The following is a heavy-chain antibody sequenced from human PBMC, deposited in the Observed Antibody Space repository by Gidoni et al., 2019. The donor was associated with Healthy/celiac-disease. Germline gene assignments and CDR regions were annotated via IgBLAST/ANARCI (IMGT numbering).Heavy chain of an antibody. CDR1: GFTFSSYG. J-gene: IGHJ4*02. Sequence: QVQLVESGGGVVQPGGSLSLSCAASGFTFSSYGMHWVRQAPGKGLEWVAFIRYDGSNKYYADSVKGRFTISRDNSKNTLYLQMNSLRAEDTAVYYCAKVSPWGYGDYIDYWGQGTLVTVSS. D-gene: IGHD4-17*01. CDR2: IRYDGSNK. V-gene: IGHV3-30*02. CDR3: AKVSPWGYGDYIDY.